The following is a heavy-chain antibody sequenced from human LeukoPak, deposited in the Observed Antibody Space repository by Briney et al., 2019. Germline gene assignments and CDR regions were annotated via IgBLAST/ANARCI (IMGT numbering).Heavy chain of an antibody. V-gene: IGHV1-69*13. CDR3: ARGWWELPKGLDY. J-gene: IGHJ4*02. D-gene: IGHD1-26*01. Sequence: SVTVSFKASGGTFSSYAISWVRQAPGQGLEWMGGIIPIFGTANYAQKFQGRVTITADESTSTANMELSSLRSEDTAVYYCARGWWELPKGLDYWGQGTLVTVTS. CDR2: IIPIFGTA. CDR1: GGTFSSYA.